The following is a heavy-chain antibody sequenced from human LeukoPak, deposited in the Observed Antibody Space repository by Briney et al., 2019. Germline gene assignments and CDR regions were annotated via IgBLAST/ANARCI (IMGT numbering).Heavy chain of an antibody. J-gene: IGHJ3*02. CDR3: ARGWIYDLLRITMVRDENDAFDI. CDR1: GYTFTSYY. CDR2: INPSGGST. Sequence: ASVKVSCKASGYTFTSYYMHWVQQAPGQGLEWMGIINPSGGSTSYAQKFQGRVTMTRDTSTSTVYMELSSLRSEDTAVYYCARGWIYDLLRITMVRDENDAFDIWGQGTMVTVSS. V-gene: IGHV1-46*01. D-gene: IGHD3-10*01.